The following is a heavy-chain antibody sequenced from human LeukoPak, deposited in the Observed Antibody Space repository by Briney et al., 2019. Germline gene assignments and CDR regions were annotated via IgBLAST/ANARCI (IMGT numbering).Heavy chain of an antibody. J-gene: IGHJ3*02. Sequence: PSETLSLTCAVSGYSISSGYYWGWIRQPPGKGLEWIGRIYHSWKTYYNPSLKSRVTMSVDTSKKQFSLKLSSVTAADTDVYYCARDVKVKAFDIWGQGTMVTVSS. CDR1: GYSISSGYY. D-gene: IGHD3-16*02. CDR3: ARDVKVKAFDI. CDR2: IYHSWKT. V-gene: IGHV4-38-2*02.